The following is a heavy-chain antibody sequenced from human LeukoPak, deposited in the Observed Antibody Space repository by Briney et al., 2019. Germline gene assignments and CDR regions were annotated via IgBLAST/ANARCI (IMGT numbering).Heavy chain of an antibody. CDR3: ARGYDDAFDI. V-gene: IGHV4-34*01. Sequence: SETLCLTCAVYGGSFSGYYWSWIRQPPGKGLEWIGEINHSGSTNYNPSLKSRGTISVDTSKNQFSLKLSSVTAADTAVYYCARGYDDAFDIWGQGTMVTVSS. CDR1: GGSFSGYY. J-gene: IGHJ3*02. CDR2: INHSGST. D-gene: IGHD5-12*01.